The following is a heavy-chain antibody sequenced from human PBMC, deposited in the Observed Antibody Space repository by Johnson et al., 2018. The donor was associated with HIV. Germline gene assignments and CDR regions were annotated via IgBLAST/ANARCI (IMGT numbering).Heavy chain of an antibody. V-gene: IGHV3-7*05. D-gene: IGHD1-26*01. CDR1: GFTFSSYW. Sequence: VQLVESGGGLVQPGGSLRLSCAASGFTFSSYWMSWVRQAPGKGLEWVANIKQDGSEKYYVDSVKGRFTISRDNAKNPMYLQMNSLRAEDTALYYCAKGTSWELRGSFDIWGQGTMVTVSS. CDR3: AKGTSWELRGSFDI. CDR2: IKQDGSEK. J-gene: IGHJ3*02.